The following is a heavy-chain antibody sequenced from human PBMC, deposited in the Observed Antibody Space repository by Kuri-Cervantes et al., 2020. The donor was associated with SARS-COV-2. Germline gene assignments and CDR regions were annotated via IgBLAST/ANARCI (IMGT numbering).Heavy chain of an antibody. CDR2: ISAYNGNT. CDR3: ARDYRTTGTTDGWTEYYGMDV. V-gene: IGHV1-18*01. CDR1: GYTFTSYG. J-gene: IGHJ6*02. D-gene: IGHD1-1*01. Sequence: VSVKVSCKASGYTFTSYGISWVRQAPGQGLEWMGWISAYNGNTNYAQKLQGRVTMTTDTSTSTAYMELRSLRSDDTAVYYCARDYRTTGTTDGWTEYYGMDVWGQGTTVTVSS.